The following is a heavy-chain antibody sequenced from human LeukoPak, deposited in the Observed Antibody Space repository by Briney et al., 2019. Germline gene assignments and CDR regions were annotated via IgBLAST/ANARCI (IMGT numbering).Heavy chain of an antibody. Sequence: SETLSLTCTVSGGSISSSRYYWGWIRQPPGKGLEWIGNVYYRGSTYYNPSLKSRVTISVDTSKNQFSLRLSSVTAADTAVYYCARLGGNINVPSDYWGQGTLVTVSS. D-gene: IGHD1-26*01. J-gene: IGHJ4*02. CDR2: VYYRGST. CDR3: ARLGGNINVPSDY. V-gene: IGHV4-39*01. CDR1: GGSISSSRYY.